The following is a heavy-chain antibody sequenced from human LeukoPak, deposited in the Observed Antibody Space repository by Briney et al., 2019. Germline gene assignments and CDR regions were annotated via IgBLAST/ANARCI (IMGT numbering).Heavy chain of an antibody. V-gene: IGHV4-59*08. Sequence: PSETLSLTCTVSGGSISSYYWSWIRQPPGKGLEWIGYIYYSGSTNYNPSLKSRVTISVDTSKNQFSLKLSSVTAADTAVYYCASNKESGSFDYWGQGTLVTVSS. CDR2: IYYSGST. CDR3: ASNKESGSFDY. J-gene: IGHJ4*02. D-gene: IGHD3-22*01. CDR1: GGSISSYY.